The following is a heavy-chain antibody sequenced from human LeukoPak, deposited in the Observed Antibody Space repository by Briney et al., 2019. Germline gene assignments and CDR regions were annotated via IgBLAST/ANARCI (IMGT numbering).Heavy chain of an antibody. CDR3: ARVRVAAAGYDY. V-gene: IGHV4-59*01. J-gene: IGHJ4*02. CDR1: GGSITGYY. Sequence: SETLSLTCTVSGGSITGYYWSWIRQPPGKGLEWIGYIYSSGSTNYNPSLKSRVTISVDTSKNQLSLKLSSVTAADTAVYYCARVRVAAAGYDYWGQGTLVTVSS. CDR2: IYSSGST. D-gene: IGHD6-13*01.